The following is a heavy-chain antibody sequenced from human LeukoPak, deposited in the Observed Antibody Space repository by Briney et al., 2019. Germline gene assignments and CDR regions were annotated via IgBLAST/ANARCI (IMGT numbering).Heavy chain of an antibody. V-gene: IGHV3-21*01. D-gene: IGHD1-26*01. J-gene: IGHJ3*02. CDR1: GFTFSTYN. CDR2: SSSSSNYI. Sequence: GGSLRLSCAASGFTFSTYNMNWVRQAPGKGLEWVSSSSSSSNYIYYADSVKGRFTISRDNAKNSLYLQMNSLRAEDTDVYYCARDVGASAPDAFDIWGQGTMVTVSS. CDR3: ARDVGASAPDAFDI.